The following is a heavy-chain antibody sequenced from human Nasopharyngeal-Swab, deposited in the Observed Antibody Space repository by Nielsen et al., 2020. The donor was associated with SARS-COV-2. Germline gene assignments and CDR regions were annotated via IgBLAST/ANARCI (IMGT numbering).Heavy chain of an antibody. CDR3: ARGPTPPDNSAFLRD. J-gene: IGHJ4*02. D-gene: IGHD6-19*01. Sequence: GESLKISCAASGFVFSTYWMHWVRQSPGKGLVRVSAISTDGTIAYYAGSERGRFTISRDNAKSTVYLHVGSLTADDTAIYYCARGPTPPDNSAFLRDWGQGILVTVSS. CDR2: ISTDGTIA. CDR1: GFVFSTYW. V-gene: IGHV3-74*01.